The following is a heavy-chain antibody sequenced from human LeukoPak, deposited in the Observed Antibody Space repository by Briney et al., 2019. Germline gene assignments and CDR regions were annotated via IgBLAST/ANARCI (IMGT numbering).Heavy chain of an antibody. Sequence: EGSLRLSCAASGFTFSSYGMHWVRQAPGKGLEWVAVIWYDGSNKYYADSVKGRFTISRDNSKNTLYLQMNSLRAEDTAVYYCARGSPPLERLLDYWGQGTLVTVSS. V-gene: IGHV3-33*01. CDR2: IWYDGSNK. D-gene: IGHD1-1*01. CDR1: GFTFSSYG. CDR3: ARGSPPLERLLDY. J-gene: IGHJ4*02.